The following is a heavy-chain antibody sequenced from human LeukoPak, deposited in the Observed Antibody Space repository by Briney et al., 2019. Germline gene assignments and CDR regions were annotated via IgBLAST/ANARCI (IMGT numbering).Heavy chain of an antibody. CDR2: IYSGGSI. J-gene: IGHJ4*02. CDR1: GLIVSSNY. CDR3: ARDSWAAGSEYYFDY. V-gene: IGHV3-53*01. D-gene: IGHD6-13*01. Sequence: GGSLRLSCAASGLIVSSNYMTWVRQAPGKGLEWVSVIYSGGSIYYADSVKGRFTISRDNAKNSLYLQMNSLRAEDTAVYYCARDSWAAGSEYYFDYWGQGTLVTVSS.